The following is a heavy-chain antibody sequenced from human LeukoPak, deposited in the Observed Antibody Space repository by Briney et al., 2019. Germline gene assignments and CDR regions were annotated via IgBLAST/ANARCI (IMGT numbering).Heavy chain of an antibody. J-gene: IGHJ4*02. CDR3: AKDSILIPASKSALDY. CDR1: GFTVSSNY. Sequence: GGSLRLSCAASGFTVSSNYMSWVRQAPGKGLEWVSLIYSGGSTYYADSVKGRFTISRDNSRNTLYLQMNSLRAEDTAVYYCAKDSILIPASKSALDYWGQGTLVTVSS. D-gene: IGHD2-2*01. V-gene: IGHV3-53*05. CDR2: IYSGGST.